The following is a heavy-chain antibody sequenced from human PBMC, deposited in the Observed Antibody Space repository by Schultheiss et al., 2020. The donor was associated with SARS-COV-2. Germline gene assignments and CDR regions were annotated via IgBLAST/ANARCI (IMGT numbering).Heavy chain of an antibody. D-gene: IGHD1-7*01. CDR2: ISGSGGST. CDR1: GFTFTNAW. V-gene: IGHV3-23*01. CDR3: VELDIS. Sequence: GESLKISCAGSGFTFTNAWMSWVRQAPGKGLEWVSAISGSGGSTYYADSVKGRFTISRDNSKNTLYLQMNSLRAEDTAVYYCVELDISWGQGTLVTVSS. J-gene: IGHJ5*02.